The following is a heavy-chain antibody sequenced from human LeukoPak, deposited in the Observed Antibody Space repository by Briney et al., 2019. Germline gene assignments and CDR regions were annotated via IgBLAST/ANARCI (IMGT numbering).Heavy chain of an antibody. D-gene: IGHD1-26*01. CDR3: ARDGGSYRHGFDY. CDR1: GYTLTELS. J-gene: IGHJ4*02. V-gene: IGHV1-24*01. CDR2: FDPEDGET. Sequence: GASVKVSCKVSGYTLTELSMHWVRQAPGKGLEWMGGFDPEDGETIYAQKFQGRVTMTRDTSTSTVYMELSSLRSEDTAVYYCARDGGSYRHGFDYWGQGTLVTVSS.